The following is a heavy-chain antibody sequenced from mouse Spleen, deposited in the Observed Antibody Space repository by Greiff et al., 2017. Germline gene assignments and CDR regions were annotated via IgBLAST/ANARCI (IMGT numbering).Heavy chain of an antibody. CDR1: GFSLTSYG. V-gene: IGHV2-2*02. J-gene: IGHJ4*01. CDR2: IWSGGST. Sequence: QVQLQQSGPGLVQPSQSLSITCTVSGFSLTSYGVHWVRQSPGKGLEWLGVIWSGGSTDYNAAFISRLSISKDNSKSQVFFKMNSLQANDTAIYYCARGRDYGYYAMDYWGQGTSVTVSS. CDR3: ARGRDYGYYAMDY. D-gene: IGHD2-4*01.